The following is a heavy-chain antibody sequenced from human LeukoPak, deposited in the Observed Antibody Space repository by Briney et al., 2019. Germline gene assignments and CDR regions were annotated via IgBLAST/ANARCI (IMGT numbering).Heavy chain of an antibody. CDR2: ITFSGSST. Sequence: PGGSLRLSRAPSGFTFRSNAMSWVRQAPGRGPDWVSSITFSGSSTDYAASVKGRFTISRDNYKNTLYLQMSSLRVEDTAVYYCAKVRGWWPPTSADYWGQGTLVTVSS. V-gene: IGHV3-23*01. CDR1: GFTFRSNA. D-gene: IGHD2-15*01. CDR3: AKVRGWWPPTSADY. J-gene: IGHJ4*02.